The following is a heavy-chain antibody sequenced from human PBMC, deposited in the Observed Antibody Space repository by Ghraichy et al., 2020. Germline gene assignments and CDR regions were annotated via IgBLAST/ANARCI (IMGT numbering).Heavy chain of an antibody. D-gene: IGHD6-13*01. CDR3: ARVVAAAVDY. CDR2: IGQDGGEK. Sequence: GGSLRLSCAASGFTFSSYWMSWVRQAPGKGLEWVANIGQDGGEKYYVDSMKGRFTISRDNAKTSLYLQMNSLRADDTAVYYCARVVAAAVDYWGQGTLVTVSS. CDR1: GFTFSSYW. J-gene: IGHJ4*02. V-gene: IGHV3-7*04.